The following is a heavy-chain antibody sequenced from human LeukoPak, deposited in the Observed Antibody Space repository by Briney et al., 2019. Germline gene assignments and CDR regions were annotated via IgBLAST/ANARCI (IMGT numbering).Heavy chain of an antibody. D-gene: IGHD5-18*01. CDR1: GGSISSYY. CDR2: IYYSGST. CDR3: ARSEYSYGADAFDI. Sequence: SETLSLTCTVSGGSISSYYWSWIRQPPGKGLEWIGYIYYSGSTNYNPSLKSRLTISVDTSKNQFSLKLRSVTAADTAVYYCARSEYSYGADAFDIWGQGTMVTVSS. V-gene: IGHV4-59*01. J-gene: IGHJ3*02.